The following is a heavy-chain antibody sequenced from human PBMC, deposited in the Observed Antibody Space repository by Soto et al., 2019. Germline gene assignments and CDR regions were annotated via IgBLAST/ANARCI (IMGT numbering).Heavy chain of an antibody. J-gene: IGHJ5*02. CDR1: GGSISSSSYY. Sequence: SETLSLTCTVSGGSISSSSYYWGWIRQPPGKGLEWIGSIYYSGSTYYNPSLKSRVTISVDTSKNQFSLKLSSVTAADTAVYYCARQSYYGSGSYNWFDPWGQGTLVTVS. CDR3: ARQSYYGSGSYNWFDP. CDR2: IYYSGST. D-gene: IGHD3-10*01. V-gene: IGHV4-39*01.